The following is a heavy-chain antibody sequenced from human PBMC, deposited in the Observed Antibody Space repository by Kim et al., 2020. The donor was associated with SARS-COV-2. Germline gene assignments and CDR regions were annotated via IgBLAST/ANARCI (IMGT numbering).Heavy chain of an antibody. CDR2: IRSKPSSNTS. V-gene: IGHV3-73*01. CDR3: NRVPGLRLAIWAYF. D-gene: IGHD3-16*01. J-gene: IGHJ4*01. Sequence: GGSLRLSCAASGFTFSGCAMHWVRQASGKGLEWVGRIRSKPSSNTSAYAAPVQGSITIASADTKHSAHMKMHNPETEATAEYYSNRVPGLRLAIWAYF. CDR1: GFTFSGCA.